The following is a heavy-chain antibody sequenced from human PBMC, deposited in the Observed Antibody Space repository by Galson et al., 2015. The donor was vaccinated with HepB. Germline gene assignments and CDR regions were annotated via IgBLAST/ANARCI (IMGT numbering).Heavy chain of an antibody. CDR3: VKDLIFGVPKLSFDAFDL. Sequence: SLRLSCAASGFNFDNFVMHWVRQAPGKGLEWVAGISWNSVTIGYADSVKGRFTISRDNAKNSLYLQMNSPRVEDTALYFCVKDLIFGVPKLSFDAFDLWGQGTMVTVSS. CDR1: GFNFDNFV. J-gene: IGHJ3*01. D-gene: IGHD3-3*01. V-gene: IGHV3-9*01. CDR2: ISWNSVTI.